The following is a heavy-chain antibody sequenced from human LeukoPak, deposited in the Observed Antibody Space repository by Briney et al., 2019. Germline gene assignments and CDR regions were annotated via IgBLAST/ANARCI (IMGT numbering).Heavy chain of an antibody. J-gene: IGHJ4*02. CDR2: ISYDGSNI. D-gene: IGHD1-26*01. V-gene: IGHV3-30*18. CDR1: GFTFSSYA. CDR3: AKDVSGSHGYYFDY. Sequence: GGSLRLSCAASGFTFSSYAMHWVRQAPGKALEWVAVISYDGSNIYYEDSVKGRFTISRENSKNTLYLQMNSLRPEDTAVYYCAKDVSGSHGYYFDYWGQGTLVTVSS.